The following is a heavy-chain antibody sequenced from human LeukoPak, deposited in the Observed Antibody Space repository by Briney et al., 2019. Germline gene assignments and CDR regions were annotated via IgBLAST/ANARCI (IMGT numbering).Heavy chain of an antibody. J-gene: IGHJ3*02. CDR1: GGSISSSSYY. D-gene: IGHD4-11*01. Sequence: SETLSLTCTVSGGSISSSSYYWGWIRQPPGKGLEWIGSIYYSGSTYYNPSLKSRVTISVDTSKNQFSLELSSVTAADTAVYYCARAARTTYDAFDIWGQGTMVTVSS. CDR3: ARAARTTYDAFDI. CDR2: IYYSGST. V-gene: IGHV4-39*01.